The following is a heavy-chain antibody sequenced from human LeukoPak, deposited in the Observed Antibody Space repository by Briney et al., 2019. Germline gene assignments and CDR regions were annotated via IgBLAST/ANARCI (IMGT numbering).Heavy chain of an antibody. V-gene: IGHV1-46*03. CDR3: ARDLGAAAGTFDY. D-gene: IGHD6-13*01. CDR2: INPSGGST. CDR1: GGTFSSYA. J-gene: IGHJ4*02. Sequence: ASVKVSCKASGGTFSSYAISWVRQAPGQGLEWMGIINPSGGSTSYAQKFQGRVTMTRDTSTSTVYMELSSLRSEDTAVYYCARDLGAAAGTFDYWGQGTLVTVSS.